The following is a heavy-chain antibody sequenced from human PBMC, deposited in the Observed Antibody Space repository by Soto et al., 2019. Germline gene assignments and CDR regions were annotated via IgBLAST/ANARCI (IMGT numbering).Heavy chain of an antibody. Sequence: QVQLVQSGAEVKKPGASVKVSCKATGYSFTAFGLIWVRQAPGQGLEWMGWISGYNGDTNYAQNLQGRVTMTTDTSTSTVSTELRSLKSDDTAVYYCARAEAYRSSWYAMDVWGQGTTVIVS. D-gene: IGHD6-13*01. CDR1: GYSFTAFG. V-gene: IGHV1-18*01. CDR3: ARAEAYRSSWYAMDV. J-gene: IGHJ6*02. CDR2: ISGYNGDT.